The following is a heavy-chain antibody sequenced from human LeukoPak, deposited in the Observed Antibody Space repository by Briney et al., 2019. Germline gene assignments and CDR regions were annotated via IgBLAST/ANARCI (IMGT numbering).Heavy chain of an antibody. CDR2: IYYSGST. CDR1: GGSITSYY. D-gene: IGHD6-13*01. V-gene: IGHV4-59*08. Sequence: PSETLSHTCTVSGGSITSYYWSWIRQPPGKGLEWIGYIYYSGSTNYNPSLKSRVTISVDTSKNQFSLKLSSVTAADTAVYYCATLRVAAAGSYFDYWGQGTLVTVSS. CDR3: ATLRVAAAGSYFDY. J-gene: IGHJ4*02.